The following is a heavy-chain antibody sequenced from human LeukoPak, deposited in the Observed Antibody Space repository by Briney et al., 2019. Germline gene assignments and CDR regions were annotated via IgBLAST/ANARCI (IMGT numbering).Heavy chain of an antibody. CDR1: GFTLSSYA. D-gene: IGHD2-15*01. J-gene: IGHJ6*03. CDR2: IGSSSSSI. V-gene: IGHV3-21*01. Sequence: PGGSLRLSCAASGFTLSSYAMNWVRQAPGKGLEWVSSIGSSSSSIYYADSVKGRFTISRDTAKNSLYLQVNSLRAEDTAVYYCARGRGVVVVAATPTHYYYYMDVWGKGTTVTVSS. CDR3: ARGRGVVVVAATPTHYYYYMDV.